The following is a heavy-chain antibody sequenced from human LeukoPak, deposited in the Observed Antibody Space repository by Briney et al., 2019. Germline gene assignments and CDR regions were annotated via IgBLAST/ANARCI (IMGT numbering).Heavy chain of an antibody. CDR1: GFTFTSYA. CDR2: ISSSGSII. D-gene: IGHD3-9*01. V-gene: IGHV3-48*03. CDR3: ARDRTGYYYFDY. Sequence: GGSLRLSCAASGFTFTSYAMNWVRQAPGEGLEWVSYISSSGSIISYGDSVKGRFTISRDNAKNSLYLEMNSLTAEDTAVYYCARDRTGYYYFDYWGQGTLVTVSS. J-gene: IGHJ4*02.